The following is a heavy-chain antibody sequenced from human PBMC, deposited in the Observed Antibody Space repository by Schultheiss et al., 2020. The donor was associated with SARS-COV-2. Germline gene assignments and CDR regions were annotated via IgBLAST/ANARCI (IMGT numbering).Heavy chain of an antibody. CDR3: AREDMGPGKAQVDY. CDR1: GGSISSGGYY. J-gene: IGHJ4*02. Sequence: LSCTVSGGSISSGGYYWSWIRQHPGKGLEWIGYIYYSGSTYYNPSLKSRVTISVDTSKNQFSLKLSSVTAADTAVYYCAREDMGPGKAQVDYWGQGTLVTVSS. CDR2: IYYSGST. V-gene: IGHV4-31*03. D-gene: IGHD3-10*01.